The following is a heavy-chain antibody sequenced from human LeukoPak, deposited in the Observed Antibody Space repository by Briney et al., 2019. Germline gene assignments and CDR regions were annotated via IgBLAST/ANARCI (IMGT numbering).Heavy chain of an antibody. Sequence: GGSLRLSCAASGFSFSNFGMNWVRQGLGKGLEWVSSITGRGSSAYYADSVKGRFTISRDNSKSTLYLQMNSLRGDDTAVYYCARDYGDYGLDYWGQGALVTVAS. CDR2: ITGRGSSA. CDR1: GFSFSNFG. V-gene: IGHV3-23*01. D-gene: IGHD4-17*01. CDR3: ARDYGDYGLDY. J-gene: IGHJ4*02.